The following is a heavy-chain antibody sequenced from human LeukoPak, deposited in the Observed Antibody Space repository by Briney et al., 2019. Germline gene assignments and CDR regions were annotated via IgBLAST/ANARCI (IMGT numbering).Heavy chain of an antibody. Sequence: ASVKVSCKASGYTFIAYYIHWVRQAPGQGLEWMGWINPNSGGTNYAQKFQGWVTMTRDTSISTAYMDLSRLKSDDTAVYYCARVRPYSGYDHDRDYYFDYWGQGTLVTVSS. D-gene: IGHD5-12*01. CDR2: INPNSGGT. CDR3: ARVRPYSGYDHDRDYYFDY. CDR1: GYTFIAYY. J-gene: IGHJ4*02. V-gene: IGHV1-2*04.